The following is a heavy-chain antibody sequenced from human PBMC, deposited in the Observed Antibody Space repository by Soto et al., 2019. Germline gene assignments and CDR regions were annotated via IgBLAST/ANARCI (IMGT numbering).Heavy chain of an antibody. D-gene: IGHD2-15*01. Sequence: SEALSLPCTVSGGSISSCSDYWSWIRQHPGKGLEWIGYIYYSGSTYYNPSLKGRVTISVDTSKNQFSLKLSSVTAADTAVYYCARTPDHWGQGTLVTVS. CDR1: GGSISSCSDY. CDR2: IYYSGST. CDR3: ARTPDH. V-gene: IGHV4-31*03. J-gene: IGHJ4*02.